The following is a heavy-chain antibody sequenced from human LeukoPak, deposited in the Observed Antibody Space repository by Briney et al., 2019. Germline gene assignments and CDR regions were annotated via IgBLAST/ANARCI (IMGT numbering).Heavy chain of an antibody. V-gene: IGHV3-48*03. CDR1: GFTFRSYE. D-gene: IGHD3-16*02. CDR2: ISSSFTT. CDR3: ARLYSYDSLDY. Sequence: GGSLRLSCVASGFTFRSYEMSWVRQAPGKGLEWVSYISSSFTTNYADSVKGRFTISRDNAKNSLYLQMNSLRAEDTAVYYCARLYSYDSLDYWGQGTLVTVSS. J-gene: IGHJ4*02.